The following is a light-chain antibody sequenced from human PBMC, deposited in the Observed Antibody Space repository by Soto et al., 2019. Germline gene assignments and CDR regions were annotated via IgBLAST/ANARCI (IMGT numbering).Light chain of an antibody. CDR2: DAY. Sequence: DIQMTQSPSSLSASVGDRVTITCQASQNINNYLNWYQQKPGRAPKLLIYDAYSLEAGVPSRFRGSGSGTDFTFTISRLQPEDIATYYCQQYENLPTFGQGTRLEI. CDR3: QQYENLPT. J-gene: IGKJ5*01. CDR1: QNINNY. V-gene: IGKV1-33*01.